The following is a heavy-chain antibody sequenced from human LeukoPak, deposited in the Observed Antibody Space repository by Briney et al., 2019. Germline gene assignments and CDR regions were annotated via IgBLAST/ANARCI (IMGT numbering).Heavy chain of an antibody. Sequence: GRSLRLSCAASGFTFSSYAMHWVRQAPGKGLGWVAVMSYDGSNKYYADSVKGRFTISRDNSKNTLYLQMNSLRTEDTAVYYCTRVEGAGELYFDYWGQGTLVNVSP. CDR1: GFTFSSYA. D-gene: IGHD6-19*01. CDR3: TRVEGAGELYFDY. V-gene: IGHV3-30-3*01. J-gene: IGHJ4*02. CDR2: MSYDGSNK.